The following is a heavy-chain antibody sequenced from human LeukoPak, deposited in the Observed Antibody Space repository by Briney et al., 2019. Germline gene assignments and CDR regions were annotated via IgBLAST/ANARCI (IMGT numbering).Heavy chain of an antibody. CDR3: ARGPTYYYDSSGYYLNY. Sequence: GGSLRLSCAASGFTFDDYAMHWVRQAPGKGLEWVSGISWNSGSIGYADSVKGRFTISRDNAKNSLYLQMNSLRAEDTAVYYCARGPTYYYDSSGYYLNYWGQGTLVTVSS. J-gene: IGHJ4*02. D-gene: IGHD3-22*01. V-gene: IGHV3-9*01. CDR1: GFTFDDYA. CDR2: ISWNSGSI.